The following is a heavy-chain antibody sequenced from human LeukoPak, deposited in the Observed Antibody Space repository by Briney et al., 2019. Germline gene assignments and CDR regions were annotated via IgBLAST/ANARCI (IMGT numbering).Heavy chain of an antibody. CDR2: INQDGGEK. J-gene: IGHJ4*02. V-gene: IGHV3-7*01. Sequence: GGSLRLSCAASGFTFSSYWMTWVRQAPGKGLEWVANINQDGGEKYYVDSVKGRFTISRDNAKNSLYLQMSSLRAEDTAVYFCAREITAGSFVFDFCGQGTLVTVSS. D-gene: IGHD1-20*01. CDR3: AREITAGSFVFDF. CDR1: GFTFSSYW.